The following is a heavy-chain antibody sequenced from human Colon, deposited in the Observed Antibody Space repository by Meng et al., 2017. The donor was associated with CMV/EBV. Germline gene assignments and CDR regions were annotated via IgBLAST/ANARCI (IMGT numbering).Heavy chain of an antibody. CDR3: ARGSGPLFPGAFDI. V-gene: IGHV3-53*01. CDR2: IYSGGPM. CDR1: GFTFSSYW. D-gene: IGHD3-10*02. J-gene: IGHJ3*02. Sequence: GESLKISCAASGFTFSSYWMSWVRQAPGKGLEWVALIYSGGPMHYADSVKGRFTISRDNSKNILYLQMNSLRADDTAVYYCARGSGPLFPGAFDIWGQGTMVTVSS.